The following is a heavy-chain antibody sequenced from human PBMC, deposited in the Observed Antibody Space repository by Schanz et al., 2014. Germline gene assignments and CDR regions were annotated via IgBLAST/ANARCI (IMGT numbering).Heavy chain of an antibody. CDR1: GFTLSNSD. CDR2: IGYLGDT. CDR3: ATEEGWGIAAAGPKHYYYGMDV. Sequence: EVQLVESGGGLVQPGGSLRLSCAASGFTLSNSDMHWVRQGTGKGLEWVSTIGYLGDTYYPDSVKGRFTVSRDSGQNSLYLQMNSLRAGDTAVYYCATEEGWGIAAAGPKHYYYGMDVWGQGTTVTVSS. J-gene: IGHJ6*02. V-gene: IGHV3-13*01. D-gene: IGHD6-13*01.